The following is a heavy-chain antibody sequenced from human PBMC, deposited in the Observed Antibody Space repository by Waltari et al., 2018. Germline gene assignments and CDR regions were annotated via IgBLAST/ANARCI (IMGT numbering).Heavy chain of an antibody. V-gene: IGHV3-21*01. CDR3: ARNPAGRQLWSSAGGPLDY. CDR2: ISSSSSYI. D-gene: IGHD5-18*01. Sequence: EVQLVESGGGLVKPGGSLRLSCAASGFTFSSYSITWVRQAPGKGLEWVSSISSSSSYIYYADSVKGRFTISRDNAKNSLYLQMNSLRAEDTAVYYCARNPAGRQLWSSAGGPLDYWGQGTLVTVSS. J-gene: IGHJ4*02. CDR1: GFTFSSYS.